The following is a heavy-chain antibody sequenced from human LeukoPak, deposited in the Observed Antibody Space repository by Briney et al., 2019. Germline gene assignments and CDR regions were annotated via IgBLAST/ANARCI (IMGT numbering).Heavy chain of an antibody. J-gene: IGHJ6*02. D-gene: IGHD5-12*01. CDR2: IKQDGSEK. CDR1: GFIFSSYW. Sequence: GGSLRLSCAAYGFIFSSYWMSWVRQAPGKGLKWVANIKQDGSEKYYVDSVKGRFTISRDNAKNSLYLQMNSLRAEDTAVYYCARDPLVATIDYYYGVDVWGQGTTVTVSS. CDR3: ARDPLVATIDYYYGVDV. V-gene: IGHV3-7*03.